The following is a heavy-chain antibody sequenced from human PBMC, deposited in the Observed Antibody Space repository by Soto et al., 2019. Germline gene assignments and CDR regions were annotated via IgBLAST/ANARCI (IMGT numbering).Heavy chain of an antibody. CDR1: GFTFSTYP. CDR3: ARDWSRYYDILTGYYTGDFDF. Sequence: QVQLVESGGGVVQPGNSLRLSCAASGFTFSTYPMHWVRQAPGKGLEWVAVISYDGSNKDYADSVKGRFTISRDNSKNPLYLQMNSLRAEDTAMFYCARDWSRYYDILTGYYTGDFDFWGQGTLVTVSS. D-gene: IGHD3-9*01. CDR2: ISYDGSNK. V-gene: IGHV3-30-3*01. J-gene: IGHJ4*02.